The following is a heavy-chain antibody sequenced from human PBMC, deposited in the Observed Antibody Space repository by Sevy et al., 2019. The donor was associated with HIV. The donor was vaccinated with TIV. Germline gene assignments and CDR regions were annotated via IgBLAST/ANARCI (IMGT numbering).Heavy chain of an antibody. D-gene: IGHD3-3*01. CDR2: ISSSGSTI. CDR3: ARDKGYDFWSQYYYYGMDV. Sequence: GGSLRLSCAASGFTFSDYYMSWIRQAPGKGLEWVSYISSSGSTIYYADSVKGRFTNSRDNAKNSLYLQMNSLRAEDTAVYYCARDKGYDFWSQYYYYGMDVWGQGTTVTVSS. J-gene: IGHJ6*02. CDR1: GFTFSDYY. V-gene: IGHV3-11*01.